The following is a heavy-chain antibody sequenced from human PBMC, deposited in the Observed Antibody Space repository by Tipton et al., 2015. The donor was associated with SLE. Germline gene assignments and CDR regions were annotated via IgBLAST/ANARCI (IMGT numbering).Heavy chain of an antibody. V-gene: IGHV3-48*03. CDR3: ARAQHYGKKRSYFDY. Sequence: SLRLSCAASGFTFSTYEMNWVRQAPGKGLEWMSSIRRSGSAMYYADSVKGRFTISRDNAKNSLYLQMNSLRAEDTAVYYCARAQHYGKKRSYFDYWGQGTLVTVSS. D-gene: IGHD3-10*01. J-gene: IGHJ4*02. CDR2: IRRSGSAM. CDR1: GFTFSTYE.